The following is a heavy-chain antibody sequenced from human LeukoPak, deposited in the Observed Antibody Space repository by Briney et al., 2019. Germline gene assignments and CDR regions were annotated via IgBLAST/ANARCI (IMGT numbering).Heavy chain of an antibody. V-gene: IGHV3-53*01. CDR3: ARNILFAFDI. J-gene: IGHJ3*02. D-gene: IGHD2/OR15-2a*01. Sequence: PGGSLRLSCAASGLXVSSSYISWVRQAPGKGLEWVSIIYNDGSTYYADSMKGRFTISRDNSKNPLYLQVNSLRAEDTAMYYCARNILFAFDIWGQGTMVTVSS. CDR2: IYNDGST. CDR1: GLXVSSSY.